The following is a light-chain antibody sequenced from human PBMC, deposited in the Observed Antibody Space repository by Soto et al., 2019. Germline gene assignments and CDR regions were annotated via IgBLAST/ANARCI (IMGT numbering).Light chain of an antibody. Sequence: IQMTQSPSTLSGSVEDGVTITCRASQTISSWLAWYHQRPGKAPKLRISKASTLKSGVPSRFSGIGSGTEFTLTISSLQPDDFATYYCQQLESYPSTFGGGTKVDIK. J-gene: IGKJ4*01. CDR3: QQLESYPST. V-gene: IGKV1-5*03. CDR2: KAS. CDR1: QTISSW.